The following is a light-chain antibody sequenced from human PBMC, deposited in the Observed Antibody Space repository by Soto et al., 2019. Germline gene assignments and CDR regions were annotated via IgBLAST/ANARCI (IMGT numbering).Light chain of an antibody. CDR3: SSYTTSDTLV. V-gene: IGLV2-14*01. CDR1: SSDIGGYDY. Sequence: QSALTQPASVSGSPGQSITISCTGTSSDIGGYDYVSWYQQHPGKAPKLMIYEVSHRPSGVSNRFSGSKSDNTASLTISGLQAADESEYYCSSYTTSDTLVFGSGTKLTVL. J-gene: IGLJ1*01. CDR2: EVS.